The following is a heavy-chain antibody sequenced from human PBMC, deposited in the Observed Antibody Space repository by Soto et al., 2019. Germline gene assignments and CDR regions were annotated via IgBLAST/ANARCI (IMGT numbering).Heavy chain of an antibody. CDR3: ARVPRGVYYGMDV. Sequence: QVQLVQSGAEVKKPGASVKVSCKASGCTFTDYYMHWVRQAPGQRLEWMGWINPNSGTTNYAQKFQGWVTMTRDTSITTVYMEVSRLRSDDTAVYYCARVPRGVYYGMDVWGQGTTVTVSS. D-gene: IGHD3-10*01. CDR2: INPNSGTT. V-gene: IGHV1-2*04. CDR1: GCTFTDYY. J-gene: IGHJ6*02.